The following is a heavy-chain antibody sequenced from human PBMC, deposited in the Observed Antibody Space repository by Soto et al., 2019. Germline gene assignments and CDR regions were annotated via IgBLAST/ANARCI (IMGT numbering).Heavy chain of an antibody. CDR2: IYYSGST. D-gene: IGHD5-12*01. J-gene: IGHJ3*02. CDR3: ARHVDIVAKHAFDI. Sequence: ETLSLTCTVSGGSIRSSSYYWGWIRQPPGKGLEWIGSIYYSGSTYYNPSLKSRVTISVDTSKNQFSLKLSSVTAADTAVYYCARHVDIVAKHAFDIWGQGTMVTVSS. CDR1: GGSIRSSSYY. V-gene: IGHV4-39*01.